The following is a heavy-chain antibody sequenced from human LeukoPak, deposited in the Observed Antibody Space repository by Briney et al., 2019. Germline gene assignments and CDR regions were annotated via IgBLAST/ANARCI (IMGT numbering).Heavy chain of an antibody. Sequence: PGGSLRLSCAASRFTFSSYSMNWVRQPPGKGLEWIGEINHSGCTNYNPSLKSRVTISVDTSKNQFSLKLSSVTAADTAVYYCARGWGAQKNWGQGTLVTVSS. CDR3: ARGWGAQKN. CDR1: RFTFSSYS. V-gene: IGHV4-34*01. CDR2: INHSGCT. J-gene: IGHJ4*02. D-gene: IGHD7-27*01.